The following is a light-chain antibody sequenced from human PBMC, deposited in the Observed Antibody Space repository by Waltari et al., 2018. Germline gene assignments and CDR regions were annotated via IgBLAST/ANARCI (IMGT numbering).Light chain of an antibody. CDR1: SSDIGRSNT. J-gene: IGLJ3*02. Sequence: QSALTQPASVSGSPGQSITLSCPGTSSDIGRSNTVSWYQQYPGKAPQIIIYEVKNRPSGVSTRFSGSTSGNTASLTISALQADDEAYFYCSSYTGDNILLFGGGTKVTVL. CDR3: SSYTGDNILL. CDR2: EVK. V-gene: IGLV2-14*01.